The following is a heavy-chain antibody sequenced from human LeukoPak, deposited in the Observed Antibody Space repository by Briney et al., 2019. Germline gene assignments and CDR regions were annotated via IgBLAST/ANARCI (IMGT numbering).Heavy chain of an antibody. J-gene: IGHJ3*02. Sequence: PGGSLRLSCAASGFTFDNYAMSWVRQAPGKGLEWVSGINWNGGSTVYADSVKGRFTISRDNAKNSLYLQMNSLRAEDTALYYCARIDTYYYDSSGYYSAFDIWGQGTIVTVSS. CDR1: GFTFDNYA. D-gene: IGHD3-22*01. V-gene: IGHV3-20*04. CDR2: INWNGGST. CDR3: ARIDTYYYDSSGYYSAFDI.